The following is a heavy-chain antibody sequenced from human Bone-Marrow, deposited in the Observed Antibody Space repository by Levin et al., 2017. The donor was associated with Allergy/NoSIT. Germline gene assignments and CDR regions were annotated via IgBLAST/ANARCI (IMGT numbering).Heavy chain of an antibody. D-gene: IGHD3-10*01. CDR2: IWYDGSNK. J-gene: IGHJ4*02. Sequence: GGSLRLSCAASGFPFSSYGMHWVRQGPGKGLEWVASIWYDGSNKYYADSVKGRFTISRDNSKNTVYLEMNGLRADDTATYHCARDRSGSYFWCWGQGTLVTVSS. CDR3: ARDRSGSYFWC. V-gene: IGHV3-33*01. CDR1: GFPFSSYG.